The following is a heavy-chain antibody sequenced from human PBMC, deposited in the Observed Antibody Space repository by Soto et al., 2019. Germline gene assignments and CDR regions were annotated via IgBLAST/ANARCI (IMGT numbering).Heavy chain of an antibody. Sequence: QLLESGPGLVKPSETLSLTCTVSGGSISSSSYYWGWIRQPPGKGLEWIGSIYYSGSTYYNPSLKSRVTISVDTSKNQFSLELSSVTAADTAGYYCARLEAVVSNWFDPWGQGTLVTVSS. J-gene: IGHJ5*02. D-gene: IGHD3-22*01. CDR3: ARLEAVVSNWFDP. V-gene: IGHV4-39*01. CDR1: GGSISSSSYY. CDR2: IYYSGST.